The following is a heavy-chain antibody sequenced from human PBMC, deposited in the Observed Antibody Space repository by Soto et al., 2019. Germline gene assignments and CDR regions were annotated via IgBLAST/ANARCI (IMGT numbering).Heavy chain of an antibody. CDR3: ATTFDYNGYFDP. V-gene: IGHV5-51*01. CDR2: IYLSDSDT. CDR1: GYSLTTYW. D-gene: IGHD4-4*01. Sequence: GESLKISCKTSGYSLTTYWFACVRQMPGKGLEWMGIIYLSDSDTIYSPSAQGHFTISADKSIKTAYLQWSSLKASDTAIYYCATTFDYNGYFDPWGQGTQVTVSS. J-gene: IGHJ5*02.